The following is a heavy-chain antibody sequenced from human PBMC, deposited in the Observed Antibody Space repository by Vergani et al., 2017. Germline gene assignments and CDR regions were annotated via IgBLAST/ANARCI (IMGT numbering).Heavy chain of an antibody. D-gene: IGHD3-9*01. CDR1: GYTFTSYG. Sequence: QVQLVQSGAEVKKPGASVKVSCKASGYTFTSYGISWVRQAPGQGLEWMGGIIPIFGTANYAQKFQGRVTITADESTSTAYMELSSLRSEDTAVYYCASPMNYDILTDTYYYGMDVWGQGTTVTVSS. V-gene: IGHV1-69*01. CDR2: IIPIFGTA. CDR3: ASPMNYDILTDTYYYGMDV. J-gene: IGHJ6*02.